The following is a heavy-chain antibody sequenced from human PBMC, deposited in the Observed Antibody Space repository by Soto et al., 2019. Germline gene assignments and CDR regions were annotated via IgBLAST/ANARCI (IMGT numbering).Heavy chain of an antibody. V-gene: IGHV3-23*01. D-gene: IGHD2-15*01. CDR3: AKDKKAGAPTPYYFDY. CDR1: GFTFSSYA. J-gene: IGHJ4*02. CDR2: ISGSGGST. Sequence: PRLSCAASGFTFSSYAMSWVRQAPGKGLEWVSAISGSGGSTYYADSVKGRFTISRDNSKNTLYLQMNSLRAEDTAVYYCAKDKKAGAPTPYYFDYWGQGXLVTVYS.